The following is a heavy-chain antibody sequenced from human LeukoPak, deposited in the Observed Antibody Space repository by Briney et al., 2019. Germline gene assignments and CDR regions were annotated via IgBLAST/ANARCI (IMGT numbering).Heavy chain of an antibody. CDR1: GFTFTSYA. CDR3: AKGSSGGRPYYFDY. Sequence: GGSLRLSCAASGFTFTSYAMSWVRQSPGKGLEWISAISNDGVYTYHADSVKGRLTISRDNSKNTLYLQMDSLRAEDTAIYYCAKGSSGGRPYYFDYWGQGTLVTVSS. J-gene: IGHJ4*02. D-gene: IGHD3-22*01. V-gene: IGHV3-23*01. CDR2: ISNDGVYT.